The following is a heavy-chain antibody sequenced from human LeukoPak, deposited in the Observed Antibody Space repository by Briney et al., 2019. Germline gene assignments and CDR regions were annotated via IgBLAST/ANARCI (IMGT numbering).Heavy chain of an antibody. Sequence: GGSQRLSCGASGFTFSTYPMHWVRHSPGKGLEWVPVISYDGTHVIYTHSVEALLPISRDDSKNTLYLQMNTLRPAERAVYYCARDPIVGAPDYLDYWGQGTLVTVYS. V-gene: IGHV3-30*04. D-gene: IGHD1-26*01. CDR2: ISYDGTHV. CDR1: GFTFSTYP. CDR3: ARDPIVGAPDYLDY. J-gene: IGHJ4*02.